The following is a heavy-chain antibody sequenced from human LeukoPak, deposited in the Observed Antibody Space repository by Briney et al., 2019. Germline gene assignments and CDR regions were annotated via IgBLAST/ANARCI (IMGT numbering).Heavy chain of an antibody. D-gene: IGHD6-13*01. CDR1: GYTFTSYD. Sequence: GASVKVSCKASGYTFTSYDINWVRQATGQGLEWMGWMNPNSGNTAYAQKFQGRVTITRNTSISTAYMELSSLRSEDTAVYYCARGRAAAGSKGYYFDYWGQGTLVTVSS. V-gene: IGHV1-8*03. CDR3: ARGRAAAGSKGYYFDY. CDR2: MNPNSGNT. J-gene: IGHJ4*02.